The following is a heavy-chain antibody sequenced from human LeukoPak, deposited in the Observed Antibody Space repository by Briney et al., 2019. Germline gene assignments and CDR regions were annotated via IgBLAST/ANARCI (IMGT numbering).Heavy chain of an antibody. CDR3: TRLDYGDTLTFDY. D-gene: IGHD4-17*01. CDR2: IRSKANSYAT. Sequence: GGSLRLSCAASGFTFSGSAMHWVRQASGKGLEWVGRIRSKANSYATAYAASVKGRFTISRDDSKNTAYLQMNSLKTEDTAVYYCTRLDYGDTLTFDYWGQGTLVTVSS. J-gene: IGHJ4*02. CDR1: GFTFSGSA. V-gene: IGHV3-73*01.